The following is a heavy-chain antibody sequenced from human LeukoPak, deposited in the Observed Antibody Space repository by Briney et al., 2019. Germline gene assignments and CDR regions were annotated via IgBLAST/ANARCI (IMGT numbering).Heavy chain of an antibody. V-gene: IGHV3-23*01. CDR1: GFTFSNYA. J-gene: IGHJ4*02. CDR3: AKAPCSSTSCRYYFDY. Sequence: PGGSLRLSCAASGFTFSNYATSWVRQAPGRGLEWVSAISASGGSTYYADSVKGRFTISRDNSKNTLYLQMNSLRAEDTAVYYCAKAPCSSTSCRYYFDYWGQGSQVTVSS. CDR2: ISASGGST. D-gene: IGHD2-2*01.